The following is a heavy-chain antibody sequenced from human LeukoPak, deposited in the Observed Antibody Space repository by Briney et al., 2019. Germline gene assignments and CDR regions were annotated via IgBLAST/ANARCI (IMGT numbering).Heavy chain of an antibody. V-gene: IGHV1-18*01. CDR2: ISAYNGNT. CDR3: ARVAVGWLTDY. CDR1: GYTFTSYG. D-gene: IGHD4/OR15-4a*01. J-gene: IGHJ4*02. Sequence: ASVKVSCKASGYTFTSYGISWARQAPGQGLEWMGWISAYNGNTNYAQKLQGRVTMTTDTSTSTAYMEVRSLRSDDTAVYYCARVAVGWLTDYWGQGTLVTVSS.